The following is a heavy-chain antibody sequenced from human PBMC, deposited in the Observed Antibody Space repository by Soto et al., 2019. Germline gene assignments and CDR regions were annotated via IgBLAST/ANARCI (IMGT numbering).Heavy chain of an antibody. J-gene: IGHJ4*02. D-gene: IGHD1-1*01. CDR3: ARGRYGDY. CDR2: ISAHNGNT. V-gene: IGHV1-18*01. Sequence: QVHLVQSGAKVKKPGASVKVSCKGSGYAFTTYGITWVRQAPGQGLEWMGWISAHNGNTNYAQKLQGRVTVTRDTSTSTAYMELRSLRSDATAVYYCARGRYGDYWGQGALVTVSS. CDR1: GYAFTTYG.